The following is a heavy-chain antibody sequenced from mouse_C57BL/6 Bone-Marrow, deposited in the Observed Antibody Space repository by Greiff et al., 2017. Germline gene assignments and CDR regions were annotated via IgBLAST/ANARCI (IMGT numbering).Heavy chain of an antibody. Sequence: QVQLQQSGPGLVQPSQSLSITCTVSGFSLTSYGVHWVRQSPGQGLEWLGVIWRGGSTDYNAAFMSRLSITKDNSKSQVFFKMNSLQADDTAIYYCAKHYDYDAGDYAMDYWGQGTSVTVSS. CDR3: AKHYDYDAGDYAMDY. CDR1: GFSLTSYG. J-gene: IGHJ4*01. D-gene: IGHD2-4*01. V-gene: IGHV2-5*01. CDR2: IWRGGST.